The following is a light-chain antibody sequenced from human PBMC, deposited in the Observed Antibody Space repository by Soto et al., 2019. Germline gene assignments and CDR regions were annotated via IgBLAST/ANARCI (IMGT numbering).Light chain of an antibody. V-gene: IGKV3-20*01. Sequence: DILLTQSPGTLSLSPGERATLSCRASQSVSSSYLAWYQQKPGQAPRLLIYGASSRATGIPDRFSGSGSGTDFTLTIRRLEPEDFAVYYCHQYGSSPRTLGQGTKVDIK. CDR1: QSVSSSY. CDR2: GAS. J-gene: IGKJ1*01. CDR3: HQYGSSPRT.